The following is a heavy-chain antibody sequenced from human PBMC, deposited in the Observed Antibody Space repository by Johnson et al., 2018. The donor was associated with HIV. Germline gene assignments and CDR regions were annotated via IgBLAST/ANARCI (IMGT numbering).Heavy chain of an antibody. J-gene: IGHJ3*02. V-gene: IGHV3-48*04. CDR3: ARRSGYSSGWYPPTGSFDAFDI. CDR1: GFTFSSYA. Sequence: VQLVESGGGVVQPGRSLRLSCAASGFTFSSYAMSWVRQAPGKGLEWVSAISGSSGSTIYYADSVKGRFTISRDNAKNSLNLQMNSLRAEDTAVYYCARRSGYSSGWYPPTGSFDAFDIWGQGTMVTVSS. CDR2: ISGSSGSTI. D-gene: IGHD6-19*01.